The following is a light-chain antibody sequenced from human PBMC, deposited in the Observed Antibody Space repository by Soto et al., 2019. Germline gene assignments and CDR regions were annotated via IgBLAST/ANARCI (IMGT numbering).Light chain of an antibody. J-gene: IGLJ2*01. CDR2: LNSDGSH. V-gene: IGLV4-69*01. CDR1: SGHSNYA. Sequence: QPVLTQSPSASASLGASVKLTCTLSSGHSNYAIAWHQQQSAKGPRYLMKLNSDGSHSKGDGIPDRFSGSSSGAERYLTISSLQSEDEADYYCQTWGSGIVVFGGGTQLTVL. CDR3: QTWGSGIVV.